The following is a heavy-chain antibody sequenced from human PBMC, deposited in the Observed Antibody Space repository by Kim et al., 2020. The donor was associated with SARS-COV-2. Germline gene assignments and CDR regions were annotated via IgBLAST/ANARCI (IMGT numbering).Heavy chain of an antibody. CDR2: ISYDGSNK. CDR1: GFTFSSYG. J-gene: IGHJ6*02. D-gene: IGHD2-2*01. CDR3: AKDQRLSRYCSSTSCYSYSGMDV. V-gene: IGHV3-30*18. Sequence: GGSLRLSCAASGFTFSSYGMHWVRQAPGKGLEWVAVISYDGSNKYYADSVKGRFTISRDNSKNTLYLQMNSLRAEDTAVYYCAKDQRLSRYCSSTSCYSYSGMDVWGQGTTVTVSS.